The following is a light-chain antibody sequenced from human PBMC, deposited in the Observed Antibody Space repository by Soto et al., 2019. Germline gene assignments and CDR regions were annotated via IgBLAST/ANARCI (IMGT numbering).Light chain of an antibody. CDR3: QQYYSYPLT. V-gene: IGKV1-8*01. CDR1: QGISSY. Sequence: AIRMTQSPSSFSASTGDRVTITCRASQGISSYLAWYQQKPGKAPKLLIYAASTLQSGVPSRFSGSGSGTDFTLTISCLQSEDFATYYRQQYYSYPLTFGGGTRWIS. CDR2: AAS. J-gene: IGKJ4*01.